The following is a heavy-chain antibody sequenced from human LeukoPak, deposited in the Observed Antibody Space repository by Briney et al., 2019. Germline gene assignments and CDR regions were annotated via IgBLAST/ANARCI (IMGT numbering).Heavy chain of an antibody. CDR2: IYYSGST. CDR1: GGSISSSSYY. D-gene: IGHD3-22*01. Sequence: SETLSLTCTVSGGSISSSSYYWGWIRQPPGKGLEWIGSIYYSGSTYYNPSLKSRVTISVDTSKNQFSLKLSSVTAADTAVYYCARDGTYYYDSSGPRDWYFDLWGRGTLVTVSS. CDR3: ARDGTYYYDSSGPRDWYFDL. V-gene: IGHV4-39*07. J-gene: IGHJ2*01.